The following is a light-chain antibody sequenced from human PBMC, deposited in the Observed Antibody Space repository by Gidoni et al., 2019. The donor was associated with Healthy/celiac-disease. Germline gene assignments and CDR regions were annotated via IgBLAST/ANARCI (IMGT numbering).Light chain of an antibody. J-gene: IGKJ2*04. V-gene: IGKV3-20*01. CDR1: QSVSSSY. CDR2: GAS. Sequence: IVLTQSPGTLSLSPGERATLSCRASQSVSSSYLAWYQQKPGQAPRLLIYGASSRATGIPDRFSGSGSGTDFTLTISRLEPEDFAVYYCQQYGSSPPCSFGQGTKLEIK. CDR3: QQYGSSPPCS.